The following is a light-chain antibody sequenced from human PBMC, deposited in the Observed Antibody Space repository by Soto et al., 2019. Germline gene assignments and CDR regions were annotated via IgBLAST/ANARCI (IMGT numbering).Light chain of an antibody. J-gene: IGLJ2*01. CDR1: SSNIGSNT. CDR3: AAWDDSLNGVV. V-gene: IGLV1-44*01. Sequence: QSALTQPPSASGTPGQRVTISCSGGSSNIGSNTVNWYQHLPGTAPKLLISFNNERPSGVPDRFSGSKSGTSASLAISGLQSEDEADYYCAAWDDSLNGVVFGGRTKVTVL. CDR2: FNN.